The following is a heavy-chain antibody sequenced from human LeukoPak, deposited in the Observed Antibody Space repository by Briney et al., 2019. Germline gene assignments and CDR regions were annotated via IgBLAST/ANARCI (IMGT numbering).Heavy chain of an antibody. CDR2: INAGNGNT. D-gene: IGHD6-13*01. CDR3: ARAPTGYSSSWLY. CDR1: GYTFTSYA. J-gene: IGHJ4*02. Sequence: ASVKVSCKASGYTFTSYAIHWVRQAPGQRLEWMGWINAGNGNTKYSQKFQGRVTITRDTSASTAYMELSSLRSEDTAVYYCARAPTGYSSSWLYWGQGTLVTVSS. V-gene: IGHV1-3*01.